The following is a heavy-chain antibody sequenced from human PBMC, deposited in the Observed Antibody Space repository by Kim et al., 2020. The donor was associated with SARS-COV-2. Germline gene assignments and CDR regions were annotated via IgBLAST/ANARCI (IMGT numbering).Heavy chain of an antibody. CDR1: GGTFSSYA. CDR2: IIPIFGTA. D-gene: IGHD1-20*01. Sequence: SVKVSCKASGGTFSSYAISWVRQAPGQGLEWMGGIIPIFGTANYAQKFQGRVTITADKSTSPAYMELSSLRSEDTAVYYFALCQDNWNDLGFHYWGQGT. CDR3: ALCQDNWNDLGFHY. V-gene: IGHV1-69*06. J-gene: IGHJ4*02.